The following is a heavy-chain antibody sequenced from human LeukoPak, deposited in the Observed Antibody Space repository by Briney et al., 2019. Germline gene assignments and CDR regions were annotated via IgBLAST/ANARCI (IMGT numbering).Heavy chain of an antibody. V-gene: IGHV4-59*01. CDR3: ARLNPEGYFDY. Sequence: SETLSLTCTVSSGSISNYYWSWIRQPPGKGLEWIGYIYYSGSTNYNPSLKSRVTISVDTSKNHFSLKLTSVTAAGTAVFYCARLNPEGYFDYWGQGTLVTVS. CDR2: IYYSGST. J-gene: IGHJ4*02. D-gene: IGHD1-14*01. CDR1: SGSISNYY.